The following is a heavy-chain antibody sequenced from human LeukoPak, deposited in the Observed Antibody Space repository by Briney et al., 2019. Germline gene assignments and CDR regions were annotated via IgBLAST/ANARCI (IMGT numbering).Heavy chain of an antibody. Sequence: ASVKVSCKASGYTFTSYAMHWVRRAPGQRLEWMGWINAGNGNTKYSQKFQGRVTITRDTSASTAYMELSSLRSEDTAVYYCAREVVGSGYSDDAFDIWGQGTMVTVSS. J-gene: IGHJ3*02. V-gene: IGHV1-3*01. CDR2: INAGNGNT. D-gene: IGHD3-22*01. CDR1: GYTFTSYA. CDR3: AREVVGSGYSDDAFDI.